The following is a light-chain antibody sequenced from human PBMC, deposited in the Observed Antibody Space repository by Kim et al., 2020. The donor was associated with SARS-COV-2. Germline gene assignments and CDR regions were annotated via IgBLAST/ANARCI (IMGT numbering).Light chain of an antibody. CDR1: SLRKYP. CDR3: GSRDSSGPGV. J-gene: IGLJ3*02. Sequence: LGKTDGINCKGDSLRKYPASWYQQKTVQAPIRVMHDKKNVRPSGVPDRFSGSNSGNTAFLTITGAQVEDEADYYCGSRDSSGPGVFGGGTQLTVL. V-gene: IGLV3-19*01. CDR2: DKK.